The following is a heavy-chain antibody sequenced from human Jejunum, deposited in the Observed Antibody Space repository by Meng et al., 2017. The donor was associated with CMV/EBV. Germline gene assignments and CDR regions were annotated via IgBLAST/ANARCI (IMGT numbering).Heavy chain of an antibody. Sequence: SETLSLTCTAFAGSISIYYWSWIRQPPGKGLEWIGYIYYSGSTNYNPSLKSRVTISVDTSKNQFSLKLGSVTAADTAVYYCARHVHSGSYHDAFEIWGQGSMVT. V-gene: IGHV4-59*08. CDR3: ARHVHSGSYHDAFEI. CDR1: AGSISIYY. D-gene: IGHD1-26*01. J-gene: IGHJ3*02. CDR2: IYYSGST.